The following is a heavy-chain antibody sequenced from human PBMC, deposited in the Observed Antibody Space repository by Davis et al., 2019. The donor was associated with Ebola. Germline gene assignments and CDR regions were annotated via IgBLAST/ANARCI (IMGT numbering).Heavy chain of an antibody. V-gene: IGHV4-39*01. J-gene: IGHJ3*02. CDR2: INHSGST. CDR3: ARRVVRGVIILGDDAFDI. Sequence: SETLSLTCTVSGGSISSSSYYWSWIRQPPGKGLEWIGEINHSGSTNYNPSLKSRVTTSVDTSKNQFSLKLSSVTAADTAVYYCARRVVRGVIILGDDAFDIWGQGTMVTVSS. D-gene: IGHD3-10*01. CDR1: GGSISSSSYY.